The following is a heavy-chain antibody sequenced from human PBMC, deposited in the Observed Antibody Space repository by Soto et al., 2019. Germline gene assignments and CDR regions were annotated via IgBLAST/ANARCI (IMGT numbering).Heavy chain of an antibody. D-gene: IGHD1-26*01. Sequence: TGGSLRLSCASSGFTFSSYGMHWVRQAPGKGLEWVAVIWYDGSNKYYADSVKGRFTISRDNSKNTLYLQMNSLKASDTAMYYCARSETAFYPGSDYYYYGMDVWGQGTTVTVSS. J-gene: IGHJ6*02. CDR3: ARSETAFYPGSDYYYYGMDV. V-gene: IGHV3-33*01. CDR2: IWYDGSNK. CDR1: GFTFSSYG.